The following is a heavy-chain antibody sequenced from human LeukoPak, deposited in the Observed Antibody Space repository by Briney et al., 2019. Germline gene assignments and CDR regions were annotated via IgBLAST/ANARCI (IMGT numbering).Heavy chain of an antibody. Sequence: SETMSLTCAVSGYSISSGYYWGWIRQPPGKGLEWIGSIYHSGSTYYNPSLKSRVTISVDTSKNQFSLKLSSVTAADTAVYYCARGRDGYISYYFDYWGQGTLVTVSS. V-gene: IGHV4-38-2*01. CDR1: GYSISSGYY. CDR3: ARGRDGYISYYFDY. CDR2: IYHSGST. D-gene: IGHD5-24*01. J-gene: IGHJ4*02.